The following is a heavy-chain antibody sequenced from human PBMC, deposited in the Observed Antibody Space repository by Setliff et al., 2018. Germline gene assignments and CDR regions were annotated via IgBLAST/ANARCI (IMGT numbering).Heavy chain of an antibody. CDR3: ARSRLYGGWFDP. V-gene: IGHV1-2*02. CDR2: INPKSGVT. J-gene: IGHJ5*02. CDR1: GYSFSDFY. Sequence: ASVKVSCKASGYSFSDFYIHWVRQVPGRGPEWMGSINPKSGVTRYVQKFQGRVTITRDTSISTAYMELSRLRSDDTAVYSCARSRLYGGWFDPWGQGTLVTVSS. D-gene: IGHD4-17*01.